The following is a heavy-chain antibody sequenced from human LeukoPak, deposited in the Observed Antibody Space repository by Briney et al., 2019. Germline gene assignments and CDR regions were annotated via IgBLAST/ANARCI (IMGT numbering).Heavy chain of an antibody. CDR2: IWFDGSNQ. V-gene: IGHV3-33*06. J-gene: IGHJ4*02. CDR1: GFTFHNYG. Sequence: PGLSLRLSCAASGFTFHNYGMHWVRQAPGKGLEWVTIIWFDGSNQYYADSVKGRFTISRDNSRNTLYLQMSSLRAEDTAVYYCSKGTNSSSWYYDNWGQGTLVTVSS. CDR3: SKGTNSSSWYYDN. D-gene: IGHD6-13*01.